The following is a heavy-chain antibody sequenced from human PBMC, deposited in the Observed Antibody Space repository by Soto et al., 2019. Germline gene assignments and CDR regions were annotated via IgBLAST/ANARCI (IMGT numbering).Heavy chain of an antibody. V-gene: IGHV1-69*13. Sequence: GASVKVSCKASGGTFSSYAISWVRQAPGQGLEWMGGIIPIFGTANYAQKFQGRVTITADESTSTAYMELSSLRSEDTAVYYCAREVEMATIKTYYYGMDVWGQGTTVTVSS. D-gene: IGHD5-12*01. CDR2: IIPIFGTA. CDR3: AREVEMATIKTYYYGMDV. J-gene: IGHJ6*02. CDR1: GGTFSSYA.